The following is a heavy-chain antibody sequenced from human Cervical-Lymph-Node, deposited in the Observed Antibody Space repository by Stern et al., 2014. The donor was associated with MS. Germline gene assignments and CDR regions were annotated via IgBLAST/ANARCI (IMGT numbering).Heavy chain of an antibody. Sequence: VQLVQSGGGVKKPGASVKVSCKTSGYTFTDYGVTLVRLAPGHGLAWMGWISGHNGVTNDARKFQDRVTITTDTSTNTAYLELRSLRADDTAIYYCARDRANYGVFDYWGQGSRVTVSA. J-gene: IGHJ4*02. CDR1: GYTFTDYG. CDR2: ISGHNGVT. V-gene: IGHV1-18*01. D-gene: IGHD4-17*01. CDR3: ARDRANYGVFDY.